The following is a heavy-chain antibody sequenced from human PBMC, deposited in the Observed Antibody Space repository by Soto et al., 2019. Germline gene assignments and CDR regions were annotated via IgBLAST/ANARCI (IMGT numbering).Heavy chain of an antibody. CDR3: ARDGGTICYVCDDDGMDV. CDR1: GFTFSSYA. Sequence: QVQLVESGGGVVQPGRSLRLSCAASGFTFSSYAMHWVRQAPGKGLEWVAVISYDGSNKYYPDSVKGRFTISRDNSKNTLYLQMNSLRAEDTAVYYCARDGGTICYVCDDDGMDVW. V-gene: IGHV3-30-3*01. D-gene: IGHD2-2*01. CDR2: ISYDGSNK. J-gene: IGHJ6*01.